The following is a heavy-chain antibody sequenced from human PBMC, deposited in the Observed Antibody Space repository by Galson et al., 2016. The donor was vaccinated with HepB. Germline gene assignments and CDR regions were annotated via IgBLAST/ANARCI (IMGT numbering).Heavy chain of an antibody. V-gene: IGHV3-15*01. CDR3: ATLRFGGSYSLSY. Sequence: SLRLSCAGSGFLFWNTWMSWVCQAPGKGLEWVGRMKSKISFGTTDYAAPVKGRFTISRDDSKSTLYLEMHSLKIEDAAVYYCATLRFGGSYSLSYWGQGTLVSVSS. D-gene: IGHD1-26*01. J-gene: IGHJ4*02. CDR1: GFLFWNTW. CDR2: MKSKISFGTT.